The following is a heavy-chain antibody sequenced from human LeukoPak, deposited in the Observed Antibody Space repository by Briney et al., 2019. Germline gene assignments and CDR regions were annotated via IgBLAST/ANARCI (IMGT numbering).Heavy chain of an antibody. D-gene: IGHD6-19*01. J-gene: IGHJ4*02. V-gene: IGHV3-30*18. CDR2: ISYDGSNK. CDR1: GFTFSSYG. CDR3: AKAGGIAVAGTLDY. Sequence: GGSLRLSCAASGFTFSSYGMHWVRQAPGKGLEWVAVISYDGSNKYYADSVKGRFTISRDNSKNTLYLQMNSLRAEDTAVYYCAKAGGIAVAGTLDYWDQGTLVTVSS.